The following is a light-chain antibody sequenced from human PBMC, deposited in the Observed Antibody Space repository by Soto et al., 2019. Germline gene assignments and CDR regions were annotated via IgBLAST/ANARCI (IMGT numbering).Light chain of an antibody. J-gene: IGLJ2*01. CDR3: SSYTSISDVV. CDR2: EVG. CDR1: SSDVGGYNF. V-gene: IGLV2-14*01. Sequence: QSVLTQPASVSGSPGQSITISCTGTSSDVGGYNFVSWYQQHPGKAPKLMISEVGYRPSGVSDRFSGSKSGNTAFLTISGLQAEDEADYYCSSYTSISDVVFGGGTKLTVL.